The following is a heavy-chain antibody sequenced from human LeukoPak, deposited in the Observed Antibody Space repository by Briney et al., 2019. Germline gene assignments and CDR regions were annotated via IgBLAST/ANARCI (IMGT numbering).Heavy chain of an antibody. Sequence: PSETLSLTCTVSGGSISSSSYYWSWIRQPPGKGLEWIGSIYYSGSTYHNPSLKSQVTISVDTSKNQFSLKLSSVTAADTAVYYCARHLTTGCSGGSCYDNDAFDIWGQGTMVTVSP. D-gene: IGHD2-15*01. J-gene: IGHJ3*02. CDR2: IYYSGST. CDR3: ARHLTTGCSGGSCYDNDAFDI. V-gene: IGHV4-39*01. CDR1: GGSISSSSYY.